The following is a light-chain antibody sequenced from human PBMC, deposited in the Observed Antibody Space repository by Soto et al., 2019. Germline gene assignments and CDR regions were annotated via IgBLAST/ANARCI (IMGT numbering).Light chain of an antibody. CDR1: QSVSSN. V-gene: IGKV3-15*01. Sequence: EMVMTQSPATLSVSPGERATLSCRASQSVSSNLAWYQQKPGQAPRPLIYGASTRATGIPARFSGSGSGTEFTLTISSLQSEDFAVYYCQQYNNWPPWTFGQGTKV. CDR2: GAS. J-gene: IGKJ1*01. CDR3: QQYNNWPPWT.